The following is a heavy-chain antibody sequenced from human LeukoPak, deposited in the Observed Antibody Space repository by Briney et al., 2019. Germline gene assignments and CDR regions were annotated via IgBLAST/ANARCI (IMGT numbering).Heavy chain of an antibody. J-gene: IGHJ3*02. D-gene: IGHD3-10*01. CDR2: IYPGESDT. V-gene: IGHV5-51*01. CDR1: GYSFTSYW. Sequence: GESLQIYCQGSGYSFTSYWIGWVRQMTGKGREWMGIIYPGESDTRYSPSFQGQVTISADKSISTAYLQWSSLKASDTAMYYCARALWFGELSHVGAFYIWGQGTMVTVSS. CDR3: ARALWFGELSHVGAFYI.